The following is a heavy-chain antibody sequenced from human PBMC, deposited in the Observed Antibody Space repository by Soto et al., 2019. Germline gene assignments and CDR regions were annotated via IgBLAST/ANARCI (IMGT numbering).Heavy chain of an antibody. CDR3: ARHTLGYSGYEVNYYYGMDV. J-gene: IGHJ6*02. Sequence: SVKVSCKASGYTFTSYGISWVRQAPGQGLEWMGGIIANFGTANYAQKFQGRVTITTDESTSTAYMELSSLRSEDTAVYYCARHTLGYSGYEVNYYYGMDVWGQGTTVTVS. CDR2: IIANFGTA. D-gene: IGHD5-12*01. V-gene: IGHV1-69*05. CDR1: GYTFTSYG.